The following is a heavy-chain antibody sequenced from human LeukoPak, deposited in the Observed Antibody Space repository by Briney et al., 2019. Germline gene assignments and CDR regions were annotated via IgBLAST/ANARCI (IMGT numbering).Heavy chain of an antibody. CDR3: ARDSSGSSPN. CDR2: IKQDGSEK. V-gene: IGHV3-7*01. CDR1: GFTLSSYW. J-gene: IGHJ4*02. Sequence: GGSLRLSCAASGFTLSSYWMSWVRQAPGKGLEWVANIKQDGSEKYYVDSVKGRFTISRDNAKNSLYLQMNSLRAEDTAVYYCARDSSGSSPNWGQGTLVTVSS. D-gene: IGHD1-26*01.